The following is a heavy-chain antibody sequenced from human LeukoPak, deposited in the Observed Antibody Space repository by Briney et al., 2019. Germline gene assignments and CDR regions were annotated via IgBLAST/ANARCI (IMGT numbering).Heavy chain of an antibody. J-gene: IGHJ5*02. V-gene: IGHV1-8*03. CDR2: MNPYSANT. Sequence: ASVKVSCKASGYNFTSYGFNWVRQAPGQGLEWMGWMNPYSANTGYAQNFQGRITITRNTSISTAYMELSSLRSKDTAVYYCARTQQLVLRSPLDPWGQGTLVTVSS. CDR1: GYNFTSYG. D-gene: IGHD6-13*01. CDR3: ARTQQLVLRSPLDP.